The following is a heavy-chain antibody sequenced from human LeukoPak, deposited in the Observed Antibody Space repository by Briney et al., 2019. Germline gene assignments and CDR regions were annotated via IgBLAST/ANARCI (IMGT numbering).Heavy chain of an antibody. D-gene: IGHD1-26*01. CDR1: AGSISSSSYY. CDR3: ARIASGSYLYYFDY. Sequence: SETLSLTCTVSAGSISSSSYYWGWIRQPPGKGLEWIGSIYYSGSTYYNPSLKSRVTISVDTSKNQFSLKLSSVTAADTAVYYCARIASGSYLYYFDYWGQGTLVTVSS. V-gene: IGHV4-39*01. J-gene: IGHJ4*02. CDR2: IYYSGST.